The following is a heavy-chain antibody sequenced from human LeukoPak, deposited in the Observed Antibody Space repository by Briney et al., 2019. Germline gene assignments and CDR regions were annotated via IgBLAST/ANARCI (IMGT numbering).Heavy chain of an antibody. CDR1: GYTLTSYG. V-gene: IGHV1-18*01. Sequence: GASVKVSCKASGYTLTSYGISWVRQAPGQGLEWMGWISAYNGNTNYAQKLQGRVTMTTDTSTSTAYMELRSLRSDDTAVYYCARTTAHYYYYYMDVWGKGTTVTVSS. CDR2: ISAYNGNT. D-gene: IGHD4-17*01. CDR3: ARTTAHYYYYYMDV. J-gene: IGHJ6*03.